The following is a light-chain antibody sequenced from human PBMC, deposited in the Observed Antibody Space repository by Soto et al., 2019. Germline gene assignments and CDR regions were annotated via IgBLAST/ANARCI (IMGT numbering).Light chain of an antibody. CDR1: SSDVGAYNY. Sequence: QSVLTQPASVSGSLGQSITISCSGTSSDVGAYNYVSWYQQHPGKAPKLMIYDVSNRPSGVSNRFSGSKSGNTASLTISGLQAEDEADYYCSSYTSSSTPVVFGGGTQLTVL. V-gene: IGLV2-14*01. J-gene: IGLJ2*01. CDR2: DVS. CDR3: SSYTSSSTPVV.